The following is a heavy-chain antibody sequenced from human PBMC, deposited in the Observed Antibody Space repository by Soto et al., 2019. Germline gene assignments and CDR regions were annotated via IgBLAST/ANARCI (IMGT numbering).Heavy chain of an antibody. D-gene: IGHD3-10*01. CDR1: GGSISSGGYY. CDR2: IYYSGST. V-gene: IGHV4-31*03. Sequence: SETLSLTCTVSGGSISSGGYYWSWIRQHPGKGLEWIGYIYYSGSTYYNPSLKSRVTISVDTSKNQFSLKLSSVTAADTAVYYCARHPYYYGSGSYYNRKGYYGRDVWGQGTTVTVSS. CDR3: ARHPYYYGSGSYYNRKGYYGRDV. J-gene: IGHJ6*02.